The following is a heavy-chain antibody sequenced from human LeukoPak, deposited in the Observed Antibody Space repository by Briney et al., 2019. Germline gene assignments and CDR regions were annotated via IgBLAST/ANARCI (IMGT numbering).Heavy chain of an antibody. Sequence: ASVKVSCKASGGTFSSFAISWVRQAPGQGLEWMGRIIPILGIANYAQKFQGRVTITADKSTSTAYMELSSLRSEDTAVYYCARGHCSGGSCYPGDYWGQGTLVTVSS. J-gene: IGHJ4*02. CDR2: IIPILGIA. D-gene: IGHD2-15*01. CDR1: GGTFSSFA. V-gene: IGHV1-69*04. CDR3: ARGHCSGGSCYPGDY.